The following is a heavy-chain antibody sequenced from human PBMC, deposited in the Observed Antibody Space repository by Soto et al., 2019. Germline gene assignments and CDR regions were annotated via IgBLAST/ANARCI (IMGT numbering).Heavy chain of an antibody. CDR2: ISGSGFKK. CDR1: GFIFENFG. D-gene: IGHD1-26*01. Sequence: GGSLRLSCAASGFIFENFGMSWVRQAPGKGLEWISSISGSGFKKYYADSVKGRFTISRDKSKGTVYLELNNLSAEDTAVYHCAKNQGVELVPLATVDWFDPWGQGSVVTVSS. J-gene: IGHJ5*02. V-gene: IGHV3-23*01. CDR3: AKNQGVELVPLATVDWFDP.